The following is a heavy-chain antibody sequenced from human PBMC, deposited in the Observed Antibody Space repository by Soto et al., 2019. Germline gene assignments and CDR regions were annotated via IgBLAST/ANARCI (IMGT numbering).Heavy chain of an antibody. CDR2: VSIYNGNI. D-gene: IGHD1-1*01. CDR3: ARGAGTTSEGSLFDY. V-gene: IGHV1-18*01. J-gene: IGHJ4*02. Sequence: QVQLVQSGAEVKKPGASVKVSCKASGSTFPSYGINWVRQAPGQGLEWMGWVSIYNGNINYVQKFPGGVTMTTDTSTSTAYMELRSLRSDATAVYYCARGAGTTSEGSLFDYWGQGTLVTVSS. CDR1: GSTFPSYG.